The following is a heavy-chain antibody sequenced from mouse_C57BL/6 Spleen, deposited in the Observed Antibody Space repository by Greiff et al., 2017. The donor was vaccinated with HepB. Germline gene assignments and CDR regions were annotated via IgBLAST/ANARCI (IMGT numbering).Heavy chain of an antibody. Sequence: QVQLKESGAELVRPGASVTLSCKASGYTFTDYEMHWVKQTPVHGLEWIGAIDPETGGTAYNQKFKGKAILTADKSSSTAYMELRSLTSEDSAVYYCTRQHYYYGSSLWYFDVWGTGTTVTVSS. J-gene: IGHJ1*03. V-gene: IGHV1-15*01. CDR3: TRQHYYYGSSLWYFDV. CDR1: GYTFTDYE. CDR2: IDPETGGT. D-gene: IGHD1-1*01.